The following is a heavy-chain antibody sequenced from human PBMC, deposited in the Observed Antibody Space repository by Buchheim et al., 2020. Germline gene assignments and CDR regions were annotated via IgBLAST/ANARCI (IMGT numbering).Heavy chain of an antibody. D-gene: IGHD6-13*01. J-gene: IGHJ4*02. CDR3: ARRVSGYFDY. CDR2: ITKTSDT. CDR1: GFTFSDYT. Sequence: EVQLLESGGGLVQPGGSLRLSCVVSGFTFSDYTMGWVRQSPGRGLQWVSAITKTSDTYYPDSVKGRVTISRDNFKHTLYLQMTSLRVEDTGVYYCARRVSGYFDYWGQGTL. V-gene: IGHV3-23*05.